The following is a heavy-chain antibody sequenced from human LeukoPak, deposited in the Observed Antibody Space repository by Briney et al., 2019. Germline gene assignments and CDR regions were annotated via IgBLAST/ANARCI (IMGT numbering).Heavy chain of an antibody. Sequence: PGGSLRLSCAASGFTVSTNYMNWVRQAPGKGLEWVSVIYSGGSTYYADSVKGRFTISRDNAKNSLYLQMNSLRDEDTAVYYCARVRSPYYWDYWGQGTLVTVSS. CDR3: ARVRSPYYWDY. V-gene: IGHV3-53*01. D-gene: IGHD3-22*01. J-gene: IGHJ4*02. CDR2: IYSGGST. CDR1: GFTVSTNY.